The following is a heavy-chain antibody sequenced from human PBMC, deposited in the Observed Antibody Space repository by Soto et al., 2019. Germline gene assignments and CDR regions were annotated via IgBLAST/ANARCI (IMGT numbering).Heavy chain of an antibody. CDR1: GCTFSSYA. V-gene: IGHV1-69*13. CDR2: IIPIFGTA. D-gene: IGHD1-26*01. CDR3: ARDFDSPYGSAHAFDI. Sequence: SVKVSCRASGCTFSSYAISWGRQSPEQGLEWMGVIIPIFGTANYAQKFQGRVTITADESTSTAYMELSSLRSEDTPVYYCARDFDSPYGSAHAFDIWGQGTMVTVSS. J-gene: IGHJ3*02.